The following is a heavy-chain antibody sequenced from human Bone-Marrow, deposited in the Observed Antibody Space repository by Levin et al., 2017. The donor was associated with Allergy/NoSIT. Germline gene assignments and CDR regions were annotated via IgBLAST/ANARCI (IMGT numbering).Heavy chain of an antibody. CDR2: ISYDGSNK. D-gene: IGHD3-22*01. V-gene: IGHV3-30*18. CDR3: AKDRVYYYDSSGYSGYYYYGMDV. CDR1: GFTFSSYG. J-gene: IGHJ6*02. Sequence: AGGSLRLSCAASGFTFSSYGMHWVRQAPGKGLEWVAVISYDGSNKYYADSVKGRFTISRDNSKNTLYLQMNSLRAEDTAVYYCAKDRVYYYDSSGYSGYYYYGMDVWGQGTTVTVSS.